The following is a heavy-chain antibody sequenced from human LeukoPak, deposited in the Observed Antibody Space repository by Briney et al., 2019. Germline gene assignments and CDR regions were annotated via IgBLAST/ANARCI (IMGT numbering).Heavy chain of an antibody. CDR1: GYTFTGYY. CDR2: INPNGGGT. J-gene: IGHJ4*02. V-gene: IGHV1-2*02. CDR3: AREFFYSSGTKSNRVDY. D-gene: IGHD6-19*01. Sequence: ASVKVSCKASGYTFTGYYMHWVRQAPGQGLEWMGWINPNGGGTNYAQKFQGRVTMTRGTSISTAYMELSRLRSEDTAVYYCAREFFYSSGTKSNRVDYWGQGTLVTVSS.